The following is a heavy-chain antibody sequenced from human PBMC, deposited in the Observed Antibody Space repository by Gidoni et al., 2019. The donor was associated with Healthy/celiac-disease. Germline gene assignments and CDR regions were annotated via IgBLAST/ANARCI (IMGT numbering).Heavy chain of an antibody. CDR1: GGTFSTYA. J-gene: IGHJ6*03. CDR2: IIPIFGTA. CDR3: ARGEYCSSTSCYSPPYYYYMDV. Sequence: QVQLVQSGAEVKKPGSSVKVYCKASGGTFSTYAIRWVRQAPGQGLEWMGVIIPIFGTANYAQKFQGRVTITADESTSTAYMELSSLRAEDTAVYYCARGEYCSSTSCYSPPYYYYMDVWGKGTTVTVSS. V-gene: IGHV1-69*01. D-gene: IGHD2-2*02.